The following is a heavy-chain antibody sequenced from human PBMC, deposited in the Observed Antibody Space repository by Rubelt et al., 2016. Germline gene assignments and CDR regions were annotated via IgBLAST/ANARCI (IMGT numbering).Heavy chain of an antibody. Sequence: QVRLVQSGAEVKKPGASVTVSFKASGYTFTSYGISWVRQAPGQGLEWMGWISAYNGTTNYAQKLQGRVTRTTDTSTRTAYMGLRSLGSDDTAVYYCARDKEWLATRGFQNWFDPWGQGTLVTVSS. CDR2: ISAYNGTT. J-gene: IGHJ5*02. CDR1: GYTFTSYG. CDR3: ARDKEWLATRGFQNWFDP. V-gene: IGHV1-18*01. D-gene: IGHD6-19*01.